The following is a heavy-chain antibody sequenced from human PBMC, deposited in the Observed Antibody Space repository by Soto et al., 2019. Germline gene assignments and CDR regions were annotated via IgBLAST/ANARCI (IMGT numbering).Heavy chain of an antibody. CDR3: ARGSPHLY. J-gene: IGHJ4*02. CDR1: GFTFSTYT. CDR2: FYGGGSTST. D-gene: IGHD6-6*01. Sequence: PGGSLRLSCAAAGFTFSTYTMSWVRQAPGKGPEWVAGFYGGGSTSTYYADSVKGRFTISRDNSKNTLYLQMNSLRAEDTAVYYCARGSPHLYWGQGTLVTVSS. V-gene: IGHV3-23*01.